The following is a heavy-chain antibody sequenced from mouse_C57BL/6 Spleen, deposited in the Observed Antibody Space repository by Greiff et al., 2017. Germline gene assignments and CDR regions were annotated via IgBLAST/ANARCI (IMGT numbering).Heavy chain of an antibody. J-gene: IGHJ3*01. D-gene: IGHD1-1*01. CDR1: GYAFSSYW. V-gene: IGHV1-80*01. CDR3: ARRGSVVAERFAY. CDR2: IYPGDGDT. Sequence: QVQLQQSGAELVKPGASVKISCKASGYAFSSYWMNWVKQRPGKGLEWIGQIYPGDGDTNYNGKFKGKATLTADKSSSTAYMQLSSLTSEDSAVFFCARRGSVVAERFAYWGQGTLVTVSA.